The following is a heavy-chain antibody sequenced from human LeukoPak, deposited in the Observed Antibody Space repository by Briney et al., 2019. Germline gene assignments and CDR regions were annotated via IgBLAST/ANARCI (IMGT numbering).Heavy chain of an antibody. V-gene: IGHV1-69*02. D-gene: IGHD6-19*01. J-gene: IGHJ4*02. CDR2: IIPILGIA. CDR1: GGTFSSYT. Sequence: SVKVSCKASGGTFSSYTISWVGQAPGQGLEGMGRIIPILGIANYAQKFQGRVTITADKSTSTAYMELSSLRSEDTAVYYCARSYSSGWVDYWGQGTLVTVSS. CDR3: ARSYSSGWVDY.